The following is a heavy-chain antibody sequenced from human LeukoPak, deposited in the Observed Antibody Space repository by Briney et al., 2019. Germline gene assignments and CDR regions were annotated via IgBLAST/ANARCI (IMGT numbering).Heavy chain of an antibody. Sequence: GGSLRLSCAASGFTFSSYAMHWVRQAPGKGLEWVAVISYDGSNKYYADSVKGRFTISRDNAKNSLYLQMNSLRAEDTAVYYCARGGRNPYFDYWGQGTLVTVSS. CDR1: GFTFSSYA. CDR3: ARGGRNPYFDY. J-gene: IGHJ4*02. V-gene: IGHV3-30-3*01. D-gene: IGHD4-23*01. CDR2: ISYDGSNK.